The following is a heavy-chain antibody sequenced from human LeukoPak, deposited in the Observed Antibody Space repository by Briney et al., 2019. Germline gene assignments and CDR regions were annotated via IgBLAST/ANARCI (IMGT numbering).Heavy chain of an antibody. CDR3: ARESSSGWYAMSRWFDP. V-gene: IGHV1-8*01. CDR1: GYTLTSYD. J-gene: IGHJ5*02. CDR2: KNPNSGNT. Sequence: ASVKVSCKASGYTLTSYDINWVRQATGQGLEWMGWKNPNSGNTGYAQKFQGRVTMTRNTSISTAYMELSSLRSEDTAVYYCARESSSGWYAMSRWFDPWGQGTLVTVSS. D-gene: IGHD6-19*01.